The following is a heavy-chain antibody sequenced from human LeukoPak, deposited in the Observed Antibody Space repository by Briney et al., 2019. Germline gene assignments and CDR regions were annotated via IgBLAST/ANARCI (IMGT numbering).Heavy chain of an antibody. J-gene: IGHJ4*02. CDR3: ARALVGAASRYDY. V-gene: IGHV1-69*13. Sequence: SVKVSCKASGGTFSSYAISWVRQAPGQGLEWMGGIIPIFGTANYAQKFQGRVTITADESTSTAYMELSSLRSEDTAVYYCARALVGAASRYDYWGQGTLVTVSS. CDR2: IIPIFGTA. CDR1: GGTFSSYA. D-gene: IGHD1-26*01.